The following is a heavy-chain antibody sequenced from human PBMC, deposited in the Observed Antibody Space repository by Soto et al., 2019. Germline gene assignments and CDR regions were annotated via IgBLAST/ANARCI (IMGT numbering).Heavy chain of an antibody. D-gene: IGHD3-10*01. J-gene: IGHJ6*02. CDR2: IWYDGSNK. Sequence: QVQLVESGGGVVQPGRSLRLSCAASGLTFSSYGMHWVRQAPGKGLGWVAFIWYDGSNKDYAESVKGRCTISRDNSKNTLYLQMNSLRAEDTAVYYCARDYGSGMDVWGQGTTVTVSS. CDR1: GLTFSSYG. CDR3: ARDYGSGMDV. V-gene: IGHV3-33*01.